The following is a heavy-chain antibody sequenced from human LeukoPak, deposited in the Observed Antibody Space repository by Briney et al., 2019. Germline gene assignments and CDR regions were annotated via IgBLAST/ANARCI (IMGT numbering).Heavy chain of an antibody. Sequence: ETLSLTCTVSGGSISSYYWSWIRKPPGKGLEWIGYMYYSGSTNYNPSLRSRVTISVDTSKNQFSLKLSSVTAADTAVYYCARNLGSGWYYDYWGQGILVTVSS. CDR2: MYYSGST. J-gene: IGHJ4*02. V-gene: IGHV4-59*08. CDR1: GGSISSYY. D-gene: IGHD6-19*01. CDR3: ARNLGSGWYYDY.